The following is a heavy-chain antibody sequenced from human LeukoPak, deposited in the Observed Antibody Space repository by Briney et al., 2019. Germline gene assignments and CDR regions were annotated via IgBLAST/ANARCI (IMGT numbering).Heavy chain of an antibody. D-gene: IGHD4-17*01. V-gene: IGHV3-74*01. CDR2: IKSDGSST. CDR3: ARDGVYGDDPPNDAFDI. Sequence: PGGSLRLSCAASGFTFSSYWMHWVRQAPGKGLVWVSRIKSDGSSTSYADSVTGRFTISRDNAKNTLYLQMNSPRVEDTAVYHCARDGVYGDDPPNDAFDIWGQGTMVTVSS. CDR1: GFTFSSYW. J-gene: IGHJ3*02.